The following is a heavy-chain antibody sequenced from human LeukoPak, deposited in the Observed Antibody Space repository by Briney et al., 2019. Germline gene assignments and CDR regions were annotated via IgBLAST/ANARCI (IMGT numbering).Heavy chain of an antibody. CDR2: INHSGST. J-gene: IGHJ4*02. CDR3: ARGGDFEYYYDSSGYEGSFDY. CDR1: GGSFSGYY. D-gene: IGHD3-22*01. V-gene: IGHV4-34*01. Sequence: SETLSLTCAVYGGSFSGYYWSWIRQPPGKGLEWIGEINHSGSTNYNPSLKSRVTISVDTSKNQFSLKLSSVTAADTAVYYCARGGDFEYYYDSSGYEGSFDYWGQGTLVTVSS.